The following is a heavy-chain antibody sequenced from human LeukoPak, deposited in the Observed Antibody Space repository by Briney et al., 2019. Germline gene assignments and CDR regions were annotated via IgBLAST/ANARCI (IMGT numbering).Heavy chain of an antibody. CDR2: ISGSGGST. D-gene: IGHD3-10*01. Sequence: PGGSLRLSCAASGFTVSSNYMSWVRQAPGKGLEWVSAISGSGGSTYYADSVKGRFTISRDNSKNTLYLQMNSLRAEDTAVYYCAKDWFPPANWFDPWGQGTLVTVSS. J-gene: IGHJ5*02. V-gene: IGHV3-23*01. CDR3: AKDWFPPANWFDP. CDR1: GFTVSSNY.